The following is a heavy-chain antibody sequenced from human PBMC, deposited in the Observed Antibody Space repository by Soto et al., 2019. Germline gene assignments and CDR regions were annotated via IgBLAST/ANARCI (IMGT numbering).Heavy chain of an antibody. CDR3: ATNRDTAMVPAYFDY. Sequence: QVQLVQSGAEVKKPGSSVKVSCKASGGTFSSYAISWVRQAPGQGLEWMGGIIPIFGTANYAQKFQGRVTITADESXSTADMELSSLRSEDTAVYYCATNRDTAMVPAYFDYWGQGTLVTVSS. D-gene: IGHD5-18*01. CDR2: IIPIFGTA. J-gene: IGHJ4*02. CDR1: GGTFSSYA. V-gene: IGHV1-69*12.